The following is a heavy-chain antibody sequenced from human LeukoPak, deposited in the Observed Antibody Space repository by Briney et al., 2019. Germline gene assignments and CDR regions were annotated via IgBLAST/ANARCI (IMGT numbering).Heavy chain of an antibody. CDR3: ARSGGAYDSSGYFGY. CDR1: GGSISSYY. D-gene: IGHD3-22*01. Sequence: SETLSLTCTVSGGSISSYYWSWIRQPPGKGLEWIGYIYYSGSTNYNPPLKSRVTISVDTSKNQFSLKLSSVTAADTAVYYCARSGGAYDSSGYFGYWGQGTLVTVSS. J-gene: IGHJ4*02. V-gene: IGHV4-59*08. CDR2: IYYSGST.